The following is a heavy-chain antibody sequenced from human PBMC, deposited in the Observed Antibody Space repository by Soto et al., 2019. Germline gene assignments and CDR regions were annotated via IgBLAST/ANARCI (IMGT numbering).Heavy chain of an antibody. J-gene: IGHJ4*02. D-gene: IGHD2-8*01. CDR1: GYTFTRYG. V-gene: IGHV1-18*01. CDR3: ARSGAYCTSITCLFDSF. Sequence: ASVKVSCKASGYTFTRYGYAWVRQAPGQGLERMGWISAYNGDTNYAHKFQDRVTLTTDTSTTTAHMELRNLGSDDTAVYYCARSGAYCTSITCLFDSFWGLGTLVTVSA. CDR2: ISAYNGDT.